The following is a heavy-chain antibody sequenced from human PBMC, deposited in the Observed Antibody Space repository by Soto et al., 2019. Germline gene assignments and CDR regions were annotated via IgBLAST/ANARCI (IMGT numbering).Heavy chain of an antibody. D-gene: IGHD4-17*01. CDR2: IDPSDSYT. J-gene: IGHJ4*02. V-gene: IGHV5-10-1*03. Sequence: EVQLVQSGAEVKKPGESLRISCKGSGYSFTSYWISWVRQMPGKGLEWMGRIDPSDSYTNYSPSFQGHVTISADKSISTAYLQWSSLKASDTAMYYCARPRAGYGDYVNFDYWGQGTLVTVSS. CDR1: GYSFTSYW. CDR3: ARPRAGYGDYVNFDY.